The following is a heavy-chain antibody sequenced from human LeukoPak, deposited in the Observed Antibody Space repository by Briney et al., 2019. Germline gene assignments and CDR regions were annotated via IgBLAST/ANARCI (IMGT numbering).Heavy chain of an antibody. D-gene: IGHD4-17*01. CDR3: ARELTTVTTWGHLRGAFDI. J-gene: IGHJ3*02. CDR1: GFTFSSYA. V-gene: IGHV3-53*01. Sequence: GGSLRLSCASSGFTFSSYAMSWVRQAPGKGLDWVSVIYSGGSTYYADSVKGRFTISRDNSKNTLYLQMNSLRAEDTAVYYCARELTTVTTWGHLRGAFDIWGQGTMVTVSS. CDR2: IYSGGST.